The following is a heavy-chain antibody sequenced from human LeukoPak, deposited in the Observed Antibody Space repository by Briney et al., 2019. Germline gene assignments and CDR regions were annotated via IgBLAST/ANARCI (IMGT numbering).Heavy chain of an antibody. Sequence: GGSLRLSCAASGFTFSSYGMNWVRQAPGKGLEWVSYISRGSSTIYYADCVKGRFTISRDNAKNSLYLEMNSLRAEDTAVYYCAGEGSGWLPNFWGQGTLVTVSS. CDR2: ISRGSSTI. CDR3: AGEGSGWLPNF. CDR1: GFTFSSYG. D-gene: IGHD6-19*01. J-gene: IGHJ4*02. V-gene: IGHV3-48*04.